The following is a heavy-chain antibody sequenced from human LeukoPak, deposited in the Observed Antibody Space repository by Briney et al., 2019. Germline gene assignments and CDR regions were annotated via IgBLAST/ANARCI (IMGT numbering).Heavy chain of an antibody. Sequence: SQTLSLTCAISGDSVSSNSAAWNWIRQSPSRGLEWLGRTYYGSKWYNDYAVSVKSRITINPDTSKNQFSLQLNSVSPEDTAVYYCAREATAMSSHNFDYWGQGTLVTVSS. CDR2: TYYGSKWYN. J-gene: IGHJ4*02. CDR3: AREATAMSSHNFDY. V-gene: IGHV6-1*01. D-gene: IGHD5-18*01. CDR1: GDSVSSNSAA.